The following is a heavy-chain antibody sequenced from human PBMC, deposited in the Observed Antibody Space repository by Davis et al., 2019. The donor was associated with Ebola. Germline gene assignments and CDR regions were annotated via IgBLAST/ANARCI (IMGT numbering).Heavy chain of an antibody. Sequence: ASVKVSCKASGYTFTSYYMHWVRQAPGQGLEWMGIINPSGGSTTYAQKFQGRVTMTRDTSTSTVYMDLNSLRSEDTAVYFCVRDRVPARPFDYWGQGTLVTVSS. CDR2: INPSGGST. CDR3: VRDRVPARPFDY. D-gene: IGHD6-6*01. J-gene: IGHJ4*02. CDR1: GYTFTSYY. V-gene: IGHV1-46*01.